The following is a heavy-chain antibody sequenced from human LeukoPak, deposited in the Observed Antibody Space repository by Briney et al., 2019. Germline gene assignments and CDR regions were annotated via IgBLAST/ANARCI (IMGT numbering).Heavy chain of an antibody. J-gene: IGHJ4*02. CDR3: ARKSEVTGFN. Sequence: PSETLSLTCAVYGGSFSGYYWSWIRQPPGKGLEWIGEINHSGSTNYNPSLKSRVTISVDTSKNQFPLKLSSVTAADTAVYYCARKSEVTGFNWGQGTLVTVSS. V-gene: IGHV4-34*01. CDR2: INHSGST. D-gene: IGHD2-21*02. CDR1: GGSFSGYY.